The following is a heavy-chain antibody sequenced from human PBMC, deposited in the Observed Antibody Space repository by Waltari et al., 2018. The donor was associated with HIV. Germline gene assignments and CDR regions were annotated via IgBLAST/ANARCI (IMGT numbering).Heavy chain of an antibody. Sequence: EVQLLESGGGLVQPGGSLRLSCAASGFNFRAYIMTWVRQAPGEGLEWVSGISATGKTYYADSVKGRFTISRDNSKNTLSLLMNSLGVEDTAVYYCAKVSVGIPVAGTKVSWGQGTLVTVSS. D-gene: IGHD6-19*01. V-gene: IGHV3-23*01. CDR3: AKVSVGIPVAGTKVS. J-gene: IGHJ5*02. CDR2: ISATGKT. CDR1: GFNFRAYI.